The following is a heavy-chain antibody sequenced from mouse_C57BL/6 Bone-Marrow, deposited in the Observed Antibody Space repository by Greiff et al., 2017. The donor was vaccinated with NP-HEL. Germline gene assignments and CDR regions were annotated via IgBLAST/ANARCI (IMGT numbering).Heavy chain of an antibody. CDR2: IEPNSGGT. CDR1: GYTFTNYW. V-gene: IGHV1-72*01. J-gene: IGHJ2*01. Sequence: QVQLQQPGAELVKPGASVKLSCKASGYTFTNYWMHWVKQRPGRGLEWIGRIEPNSGGTKYNEKLSSKATLTVDKPSSTAYMQLSSLTSEDSSVYDCARYYYGSGYFDYWGQGTTLTVSS. CDR3: ARYYYGSGYFDY. D-gene: IGHD1-1*01.